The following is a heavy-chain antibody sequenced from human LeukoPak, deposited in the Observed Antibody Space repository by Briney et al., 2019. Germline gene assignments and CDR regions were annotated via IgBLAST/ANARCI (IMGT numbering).Heavy chain of an antibody. V-gene: IGHV1-69*04. CDR2: IIPILGIA. Sequence: ASVKVSCKASGGTFSSYTISWVRQAPGQGLEWMGRIIPILGIANYAQKFQGRVTMTRDTSTSTVYMELSSLRSEDTAVYYCARDFSYYYDSSGQLYWGQGTLVTVSS. D-gene: IGHD3-22*01. CDR1: GGTFSSYT. J-gene: IGHJ4*02. CDR3: ARDFSYYYDSSGQLY.